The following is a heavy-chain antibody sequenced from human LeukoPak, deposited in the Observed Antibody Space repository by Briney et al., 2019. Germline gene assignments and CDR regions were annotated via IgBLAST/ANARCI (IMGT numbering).Heavy chain of an antibody. J-gene: IGHJ5*02. D-gene: IGHD4-17*01. V-gene: IGHV4-31*03. CDR3: ARDRDYGDWWFDP. CDR2: IYYSGST. CDR1: GGSISGGGYY. Sequence: SETLSLTCTVSGGSISGGGYYWSWIRQHPGKDLEWIGYIYYSGSTYYNPSLKSRVTISVDTSKNQFSLKLSSVTAADTAVYYCARDRDYGDWWFDPWGQGTLVTVSS.